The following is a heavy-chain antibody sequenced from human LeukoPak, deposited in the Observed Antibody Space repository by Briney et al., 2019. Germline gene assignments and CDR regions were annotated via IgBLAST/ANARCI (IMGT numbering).Heavy chain of an antibody. Sequence: GGSLRLSCEGSGFSVGTKYMNWVRQAPGKGLEWVSILYSGSSTYYTDSVKGRFTVSRDDSKNTLYLHMNSLGVEDTAVYYCARVGDHYHWYLDVWGRGTLVTVSS. CDR2: LYSGSST. CDR1: GFSVGTKY. J-gene: IGHJ2*01. CDR3: ARVGDHYHWYLDV. D-gene: IGHD3-10*01. V-gene: IGHV3-53*01.